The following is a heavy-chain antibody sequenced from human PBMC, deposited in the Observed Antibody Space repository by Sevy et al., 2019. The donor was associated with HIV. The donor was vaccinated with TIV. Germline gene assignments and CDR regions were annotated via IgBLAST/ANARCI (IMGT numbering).Heavy chain of an antibody. Sequence: SETLSLTCTVSGGSITSLYWNWIRQPPGKGLEWIANIYYNGHINYNPSLKGRVTLSLDPSKNQFSLSLSSVTAADTAMYYCAGENAWGRGYSWGQGTLVTVSS. V-gene: IGHV4-59*11. D-gene: IGHD1-26*01. CDR1: GGSITSLY. CDR2: IYYNGHI. CDR3: AGENAWGRGYS. J-gene: IGHJ4*02.